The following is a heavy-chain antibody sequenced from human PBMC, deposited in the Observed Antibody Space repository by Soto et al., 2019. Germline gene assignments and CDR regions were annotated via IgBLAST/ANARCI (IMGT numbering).Heavy chain of an antibody. CDR3: AKGTGQLVLDYYYYMEV. CDR1: GFTFSSYA. V-gene: IGHV3-23*01. CDR2: ISGSGGST. J-gene: IGHJ6*03. D-gene: IGHD6-6*01. Sequence: GGSLRLSCAASGFTFSSYAMSWVRQAPGKGLEWVSAISGSGGSTYYADSVKGRFTISRDNSKITLYLQMNSLRAEDTAVYYCAKGTGQLVLDYYYYMEVWGKGTTVTVSS.